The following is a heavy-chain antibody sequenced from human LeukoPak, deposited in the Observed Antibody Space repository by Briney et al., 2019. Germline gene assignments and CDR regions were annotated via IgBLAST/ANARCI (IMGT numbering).Heavy chain of an antibody. V-gene: IGHV6-1*01. J-gene: IGHJ4*02. Sequence: SQTLSLTCAISGNSVSSNNAAWNWIRQSPSRGLEWLGRTYYRSKWYNDYALSVKSRITINRDTSKNQVSLQLNSVTPDDTAVYYCARVIVVTGAYCGDWGQGTLVTVSS. CDR3: ARVIVVTGAYCGD. CDR2: TYYRSKWYN. D-gene: IGHD2-21*01. CDR1: GNSVSSNNAA.